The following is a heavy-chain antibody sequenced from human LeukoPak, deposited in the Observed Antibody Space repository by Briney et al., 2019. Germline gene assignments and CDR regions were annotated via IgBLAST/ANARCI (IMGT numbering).Heavy chain of an antibody. J-gene: IGHJ4*02. CDR1: GGSISSSSYY. CDR2: IYYSGST. CDR3: AREGMGVAGGPVRFDY. D-gene: IGHD6-19*01. V-gene: IGHV4-39*07. Sequence: SETLSLTCTVSGGSISSSSYYWGWIRQPPGKGLEWIGSIYYSGSTYYNPSLKSRVTISVDTSKNQFSLKLSSVTAADTAVYYCAREGMGVAGGPVRFDYWGQGTLVTVSS.